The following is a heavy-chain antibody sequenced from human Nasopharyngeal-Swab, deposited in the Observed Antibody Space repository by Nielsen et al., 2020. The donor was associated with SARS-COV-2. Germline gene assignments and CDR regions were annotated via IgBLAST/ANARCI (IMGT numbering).Heavy chain of an antibody. CDR2: ISYDGSNK. J-gene: IGHJ4*02. CDR3: AKDYYDSSGYLEYYFDY. D-gene: IGHD3-22*01. Sequence: GESLKISCAASGFTFSSYGMHWVRQAPGKGLEWVAVISYDGSNKYYADSVKGRFTISRDNSKNTLYLQMNGLRAEDTAVYYCAKDYYDSSGYLEYYFDYWGQGTLVTVSS. CDR1: GFTFSSYG. V-gene: IGHV3-30*18.